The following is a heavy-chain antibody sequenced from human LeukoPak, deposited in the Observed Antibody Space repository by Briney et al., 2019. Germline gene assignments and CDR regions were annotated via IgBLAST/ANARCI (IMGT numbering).Heavy chain of an antibody. D-gene: IGHD3-22*01. Sequence: GASVKVSCKASGYTFTRYAMNWVRQAPGQGLEWMGWINTNTGNPTYAQGFTGRFVFSLDTSVSTAYLQINSLKAKDTAVYYCRSHFDSNGSYYDYWGQGTLVTVSS. J-gene: IGHJ4*02. CDR3: RSHFDSNGSYYDY. CDR2: INTNTGNP. V-gene: IGHV7-4-1*02. CDR1: GYTFTRYA.